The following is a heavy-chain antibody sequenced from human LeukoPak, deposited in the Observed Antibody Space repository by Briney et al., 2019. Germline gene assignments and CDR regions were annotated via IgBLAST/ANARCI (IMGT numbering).Heavy chain of an antibody. CDR1: GFTVSSNY. J-gene: IGHJ6*04. CDR3: AKMIAAGSATYYYYGMDV. V-gene: IGHV3-53*01. CDR2: IYSGGST. Sequence: GGSLRLSCAASGFTVSSNYMSWVRQAPGKGLEWVSVIYSGGSTYYADSVKGRFTVSRDNSKNTLYLQMDSLRAEDTAIYYCAKMIAAGSATYYYYGMDVWGKGTTVTVSS. D-gene: IGHD6-13*01.